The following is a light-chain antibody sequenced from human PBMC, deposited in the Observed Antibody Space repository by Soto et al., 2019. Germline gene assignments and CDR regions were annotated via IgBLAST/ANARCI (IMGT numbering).Light chain of an antibody. Sequence: SYELTQPPSVSVSPGQTASITCFGDKLADKYASWYQVKPGQSPVLVIYQDTKRPSGIPERFSGSTSGTTATLTISGTQGMDEADYFCQAWDTSALIFGGGTKVTVL. V-gene: IGLV3-1*01. CDR2: QDT. CDR3: QAWDTSALI. CDR1: KLADKY. J-gene: IGLJ2*01.